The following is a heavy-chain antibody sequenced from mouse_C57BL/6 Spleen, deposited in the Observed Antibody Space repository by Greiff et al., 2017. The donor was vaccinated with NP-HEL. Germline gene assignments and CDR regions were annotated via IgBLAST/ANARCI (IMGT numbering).Heavy chain of an antibody. CDR3: ARSHSNYWYFDV. J-gene: IGHJ1*03. CDR1: GYTFTDYN. D-gene: IGHD2-5*01. Sequence: VQLKESGPELVKPGASVKMSCKASGYTFTDYNMHWVKRSHGKSLEWIGYINPNNGGTSYNQKFKGKATLTVNKSSSTAYMELRSLTSEDSAVYYCARSHSNYWYFDVWGTGTTVTVSS. CDR2: INPNNGGT. V-gene: IGHV1-22*01.